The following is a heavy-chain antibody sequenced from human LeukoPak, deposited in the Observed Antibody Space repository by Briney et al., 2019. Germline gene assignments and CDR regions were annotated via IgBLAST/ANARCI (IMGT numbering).Heavy chain of an antibody. J-gene: IGHJ4*02. V-gene: IGHV4-59*08. CDR3: ARQAYCSSTRCNPFDH. CDR2: IYSSGST. Sequence: PSETLPLTCTVSGGSISGYYWSWIRQPPGKGLEWIGYIYSSGSTNYNPSLKSRVTMSLDTSENHFSLRLSSVTAADTAIYCCARQAYCSSTRCNPFDHWGQGALVTVSS. D-gene: IGHD2-2*01. CDR1: GGSISGYY.